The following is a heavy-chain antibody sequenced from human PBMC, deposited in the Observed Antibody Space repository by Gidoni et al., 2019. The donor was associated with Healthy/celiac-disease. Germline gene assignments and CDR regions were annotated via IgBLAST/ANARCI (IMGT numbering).Heavy chain of an antibody. CDR1: GFNFCRYG. J-gene: IGHJ3*02. CDR2: IGYDGSNK. D-gene: IGHD3-9*01. CDR3: ARDGLYYDILTGYDAFDI. Sequence: QVQLVESGGRVVQPGRSLRLSSAASGFNFCRYGMHGVRQAPGKGLGWVVVIGYDGSNKYYADSVKGRFTISRDNSKNTLYLQMNSLRAEDTAVYYCARDGLYYDILTGYDAFDIWGQGTMVTVSS. V-gene: IGHV3-33*01.